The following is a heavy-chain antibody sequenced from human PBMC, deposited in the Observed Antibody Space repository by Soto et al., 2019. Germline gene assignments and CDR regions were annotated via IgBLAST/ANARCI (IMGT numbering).Heavy chain of an antibody. D-gene: IGHD3-9*01. CDR2: INERGSI. CDR1: GGSFSGYY. CDR3: AGKSHDIFTGPPCVWYVDL. J-gene: IGHJ2*01. V-gene: IGHV4-34*01. Sequence: QVQLQQWGAGPLRPLETLSLTCGVSGGSFSGYYWSWIRQSPGKGLEWIGEINERGSINYNPSLMSRITVAVDTSRNHYSLKMRSVTAADTAVYYCAGKSHDIFTGPPCVWYVDLWGRCTVVPVSS.